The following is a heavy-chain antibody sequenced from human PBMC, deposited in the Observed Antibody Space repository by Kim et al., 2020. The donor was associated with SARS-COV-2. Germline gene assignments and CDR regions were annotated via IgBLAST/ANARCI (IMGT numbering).Heavy chain of an antibody. J-gene: IGHJ5*02. V-gene: IGHV3-7*04. CDR2: DGSGK. D-gene: IGHD6-19*01. CDR3: ARGIAVSP. Sequence: DGSGKYYVESVKGRFTISRDNAKNSLYLQMNSLRAEDTAVYYCARGIAVSPWGQGTLVTVSS.